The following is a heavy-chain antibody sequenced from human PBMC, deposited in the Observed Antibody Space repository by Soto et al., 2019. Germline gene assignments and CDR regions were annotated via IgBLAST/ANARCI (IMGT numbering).Heavy chain of an antibody. J-gene: IGHJ6*02. Sequence: ASVKVSCKASGYTFTSYYMHWVRHAHGQGVEWMGIINPSGGSTSYAQKFQGRVTMNRDTSTSTVYMELSSLRSEHTAVYYCAQDRKGEWELLVNYYYYGMDVWGQGTTVTVSS. V-gene: IGHV1-46*01. D-gene: IGHD1-26*01. CDR3: AQDRKGEWELLVNYYYYGMDV. CDR2: INPSGGST. CDR1: GYTFTSYY.